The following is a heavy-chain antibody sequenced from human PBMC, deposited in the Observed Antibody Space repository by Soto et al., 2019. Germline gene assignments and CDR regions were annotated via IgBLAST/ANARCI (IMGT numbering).Heavy chain of an antibody. Sequence: QVQLQESGPGLVKPSQTLSLTCTVSGGSISSGGYYWSWIRQHPGKGLEWIGYIYYSGSTYYNPSLKSRVTISVDTSKNQCSLKLSSVTAADTAVYYCARGGYGDYASGEDAFDIWGQGTMVTVSS. CDR2: IYYSGST. V-gene: IGHV4-31*03. J-gene: IGHJ3*02. CDR3: ARGGYGDYASGEDAFDI. D-gene: IGHD4-17*01. CDR1: GGSISSGGYY.